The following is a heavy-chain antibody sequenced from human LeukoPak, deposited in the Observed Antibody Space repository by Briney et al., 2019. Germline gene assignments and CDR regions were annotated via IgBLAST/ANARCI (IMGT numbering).Heavy chain of an antibody. CDR2: IYHSGST. CDR1: GVSINGGDYY. D-gene: IGHD3-22*01. V-gene: IGHV4-61*08. J-gene: IGHJ3*02. Sequence: SETLSLNCTVSGVSINGGDYYWSWIRQPPGKGLEWIGYIYHSGSTYYNPSLKSRVTISVDTSKNQFSLKLSSVTAADTAVYYCARDHYDSSGPDAFDIWGQGTMVTVSS. CDR3: ARDHYDSSGPDAFDI.